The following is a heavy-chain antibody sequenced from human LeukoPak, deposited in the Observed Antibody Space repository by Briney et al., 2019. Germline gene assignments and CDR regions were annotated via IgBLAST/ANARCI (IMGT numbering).Heavy chain of an antibody. CDR3: AGSWFYRDYFEY. CDR2: IWYDGSNK. J-gene: IGHJ4*02. CDR1: GFTFSSYG. D-gene: IGHD3-10*01. V-gene: IGHV3-33*01. Sequence: GRSLRLSCAASGFTFSSYGMHWVRQAPGKGLEWVAVIWYDGSNKYYADSVKGRFTISRDNSKNTLYLQMNSLRVEDTAVYYCAGSWFYRDYFEYWGQGTLVTVSS.